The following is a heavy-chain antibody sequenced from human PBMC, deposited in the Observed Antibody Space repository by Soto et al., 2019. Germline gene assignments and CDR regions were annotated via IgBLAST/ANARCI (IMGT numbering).Heavy chain of an antibody. CDR1: GGSITNYY. J-gene: IGHJ6*02. CDR2: IQYNGHS. D-gene: IGHD3-10*01. V-gene: IGHV4-59*08. Sequence: QVQLKESGPGLVKPSETLSLTCTVSGGSITNYYCSWFRQPPGKGLEWMGYIQYNGHSAYNLSLKRRVTMSMDTSKTQSSLMLESVTATDTAVYYCARRGFGSLHGRVDVWGQGTTVIVSS. CDR3: ARRGFGSLHGRVDV.